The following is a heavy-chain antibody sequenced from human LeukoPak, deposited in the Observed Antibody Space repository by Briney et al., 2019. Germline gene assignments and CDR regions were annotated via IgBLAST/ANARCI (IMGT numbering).Heavy chain of an antibody. CDR3: ARGASCCNCLDYYYGMDV. D-gene: IGHD2-15*01. CDR1: GYTFTSYG. Sequence: ASVKVSCTASGYTFTSYGISWVRQAPGQGLEWMGWISAYNGNTNYAQKLQGRVTMTTDTSTSTAYMELRSLRSDDTAVYYCARGASCCNCLDYYYGMDVWGRGTTVTVSS. V-gene: IGHV1-18*01. J-gene: IGHJ6*02. CDR2: ISAYNGNT.